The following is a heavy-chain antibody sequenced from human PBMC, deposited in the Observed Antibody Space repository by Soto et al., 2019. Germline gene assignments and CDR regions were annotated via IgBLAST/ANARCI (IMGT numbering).Heavy chain of an antibody. D-gene: IGHD3-22*01. CDR2: IDPSDSQT. CDR3: ARQIYDSDTGPNFQYYFDS. J-gene: IGHJ4*02. CDR1: GYSFAGYW. Sequence: PGESLKISCKGSGYSFAGYWITWVRQKPGKGLEWMGRIDPSDSQTYYSPSFRGHVTISVTKSITTVFLQWSSPRASDTAMYYCARQIYDSDTGPNFQYYFDSWGQGTPVTVPQ. V-gene: IGHV5-10-1*01.